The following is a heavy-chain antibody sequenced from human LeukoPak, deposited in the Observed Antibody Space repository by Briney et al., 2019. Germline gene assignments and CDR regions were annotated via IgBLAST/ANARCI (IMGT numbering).Heavy chain of an antibody. CDR2: IYSGGST. CDR3: ARDHDSSGWYYFDY. D-gene: IGHD6-19*01. CDR1: GFTVSSNY. J-gene: IGHJ4*02. V-gene: IGHV3-66*01. Sequence: GPSLRLSCAPSGFTVSSNYISSVRQAPGKGLECVSVIYSGGSTYYADSVKGRFTISRDNSKNTMYLQMNSLRAEDTAVYYCARDHDSSGWYYFDYWGQGTLVTVSS.